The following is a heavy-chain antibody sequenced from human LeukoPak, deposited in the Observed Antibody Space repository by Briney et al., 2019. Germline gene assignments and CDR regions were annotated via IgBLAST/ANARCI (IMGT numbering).Heavy chain of an antibody. J-gene: IGHJ4*02. D-gene: IGHD6-19*01. Sequence: ASVKVSCKASGYTFTSYGISWVRQAPGQGLEWMGWISAYNGNTNYAQKLQGRVTMTTDTSTSTAYMELRSLRSDDTAVYYCARAEKLLLQWLGGYYFDYWGQGTLVTVSS. CDR2: ISAYNGNT. CDR1: GYTFTSYG. V-gene: IGHV1-18*01. CDR3: ARAEKLLLQWLGGYYFDY.